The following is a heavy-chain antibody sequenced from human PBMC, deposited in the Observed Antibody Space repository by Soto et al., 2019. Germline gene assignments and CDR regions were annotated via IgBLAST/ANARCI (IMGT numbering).Heavy chain of an antibody. Sequence: EVQVVESGGGLVQPGGSLRLSCAASGFTVNANYMSWVRQAPGKGLEWVSVIYSDHSGGSTYYADSVRGRFSISRDYSKDTVYLQMNSLRAEDTAVYYCARDRHRVAFDIWGQGTMVSVSS. CDR3: ARDRHRVAFDI. CDR2: IYSDHSGGST. J-gene: IGHJ3*02. CDR1: GFTVNANY. V-gene: IGHV3-66*01.